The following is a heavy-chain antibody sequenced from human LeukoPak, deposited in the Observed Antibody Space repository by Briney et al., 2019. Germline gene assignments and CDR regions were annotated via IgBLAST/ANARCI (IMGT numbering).Heavy chain of an antibody. J-gene: IGHJ4*02. CDR2: ISYDGSNK. D-gene: IGHD2-2*03. CDR1: GFTFSSYA. CDR3: ANTIMDIVVVPAVQPFDY. Sequence: GRSLRLSCAASGFTFSSYAMHWVRQAPGKGLEWVAVISYDGSNKYYADSVKGRFTISRDNSKNTLYLQMNSLRAEDTAVYYCANTIMDIVVVPAVQPFDYWGQGTLVTVSS. V-gene: IGHV3-30-3*01.